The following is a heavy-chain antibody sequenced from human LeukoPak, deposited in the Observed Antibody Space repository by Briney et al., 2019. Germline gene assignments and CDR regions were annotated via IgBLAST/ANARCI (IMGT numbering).Heavy chain of an antibody. Sequence: SETLSLTCTVSGGSISSYYWSWIRQPPGKGLEWIGYIYYSGSTNYNPSLKSRVTISVDTSKNQFSLKLSSVTAADTAVYYCARAPRFLGGWFDPWGQGTLVTVSS. CDR1: GGSISSYY. CDR2: IYYSGST. V-gene: IGHV4-59*01. J-gene: IGHJ5*02. CDR3: ARAPRFLGGWFDP. D-gene: IGHD3-10*01.